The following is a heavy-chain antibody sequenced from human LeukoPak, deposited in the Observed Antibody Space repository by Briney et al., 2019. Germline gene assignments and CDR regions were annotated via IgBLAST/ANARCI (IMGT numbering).Heavy chain of an antibody. D-gene: IGHD3-10*01. V-gene: IGHV3-53*01. J-gene: IGHJ4*02. Sequence: GGSLRLSCAASGFTVSLKYMSWVRQAPGKGLEWVSVIYSGGSTYYAGSVKGRFTISRDDPKNTVYLQMDSLRAGDTAVYYCARTIPYGSGRQHPGKYYFDYWGQGTLVTVSS. CDR1: GFTVSLKY. CDR3: ARTIPYGSGRQHPGKYYFDY. CDR2: IYSGGST.